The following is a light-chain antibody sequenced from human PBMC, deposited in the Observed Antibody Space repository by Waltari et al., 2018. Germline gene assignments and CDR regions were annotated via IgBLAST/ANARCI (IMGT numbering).Light chain of an antibody. CDR3: QQLNSPPFT. V-gene: IGKV1-9*01. J-gene: IGKJ3*01. Sequence: DIQLTQSPSFLSASIGDRVTITCRANQDISSSLAWYQQKPGKAPNLLIYAASTLQTGVPSRFSGSGSGTEFTLTISSLQPEDFATYYCQQLNSPPFTIGPGTKVDIK. CDR2: AAS. CDR1: QDISSS.